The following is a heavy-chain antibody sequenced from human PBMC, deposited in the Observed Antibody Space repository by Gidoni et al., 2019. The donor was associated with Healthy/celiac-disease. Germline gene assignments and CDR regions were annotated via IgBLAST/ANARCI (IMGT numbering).Heavy chain of an antibody. V-gene: IGHV3-48*01. CDR2: ISSSSSTI. Sequence: EVQLVESGGGLVQPGGSLRLSGAAYGFTSSSDSMNWVRQAPGKGLGWVSYISSSSSTIYYADSVKGRFTISRDNAKNSLYLQMNSLRAEDTAVYYCARDQGGYYYDSSGYYYDYWGQGTLVTVSS. J-gene: IGHJ4*02. CDR3: ARDQGGYYYDSSGYYYDY. CDR1: GFTSSSDS. D-gene: IGHD3-22*01.